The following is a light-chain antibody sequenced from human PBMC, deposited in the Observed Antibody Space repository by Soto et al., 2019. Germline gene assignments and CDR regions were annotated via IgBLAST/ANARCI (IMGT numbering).Light chain of an antibody. V-gene: IGKV1-16*01. CDR2: GAS. CDR1: QGISNY. Sequence: DIQMTQSPSSLSASVGDRVTITCRASQGISNYLAWFQQKPGKAPKSLIYGASILHSGVPSRFSGSESETHFTLTISSLQRDDFAPYYCQHYDGYPQTFGQGTRLEIK. CDR3: QHYDGYPQT. J-gene: IGKJ5*01.